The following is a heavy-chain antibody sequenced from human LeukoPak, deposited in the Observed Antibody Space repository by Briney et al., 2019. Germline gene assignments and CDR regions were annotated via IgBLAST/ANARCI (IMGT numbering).Heavy chain of an antibody. CDR1: GYTFTDYA. V-gene: IGHV1-3*03. Sequence: ASVTVSCKASGYTFTDYAMHWVRQAPGQSLEWMGWINTDNGNTKYSQEFQGRVTITRDTSASTAYMDLSSLRSEDMAVYYCARAHYDFWGGYFDYWGQGTLVTVSS. CDR3: ARAHYDFWGGYFDY. J-gene: IGHJ4*02. CDR2: INTDNGNT. D-gene: IGHD3-3*01.